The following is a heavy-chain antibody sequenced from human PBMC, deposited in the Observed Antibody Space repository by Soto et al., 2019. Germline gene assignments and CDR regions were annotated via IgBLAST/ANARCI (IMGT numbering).Heavy chain of an antibody. V-gene: IGHV1-8*01. CDR1: GYTFTTYD. J-gene: IGHJ4*02. CDR3: VALAR. D-gene: IGHD2-21*01. Sequence: QVQLVQSGAEVREPGASVKVSCKASGYTFTTYDINWVRQATGQGLEWMGWMKPSSGDTGYGRKFQGRVVLTRDTSTSTAYMELSGLKSEDTAVYYCVALARWGQGTRVTVSS. CDR2: MKPSSGDT.